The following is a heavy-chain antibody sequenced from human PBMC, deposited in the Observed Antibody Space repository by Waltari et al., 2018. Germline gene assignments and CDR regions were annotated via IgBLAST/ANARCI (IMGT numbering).Heavy chain of an antibody. V-gene: IGHV3-21*03. D-gene: IGHD3-10*01. CDR3: TRDLYGSGGDWFDP. CDR2: IGGTHSNI. J-gene: IGHJ5*02. Sequence: EERLVESGGGLVKHGGSLRLSCVASGFRFSDYDMTWVRQAPGTGLEWLSSIGGTHSNIFYAESVRGRFTVSRDNSKNSLYLEMSNVRAEDTGLYYCTRDLYGSGGDWFDPWGQGTLVTVSS. CDR1: GFRFSDYD.